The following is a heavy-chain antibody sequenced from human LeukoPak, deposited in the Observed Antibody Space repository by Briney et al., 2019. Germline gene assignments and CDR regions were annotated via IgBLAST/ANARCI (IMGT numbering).Heavy chain of an antibody. V-gene: IGHV4-38-2*01. J-gene: IGHJ4*02. D-gene: IGHD6-13*01. CDR2: VDPSGST. CDR3: ARQYAAGIGYFDY. CDR1: GYSISSDYY. Sequence: PSETLSLTCAVSGYSISSDYYWGWIRQPPGKGLEWIGNVDPSGSTYYNPSLKSRVTISVDTSKNQFSLKLSSVTAADTAVYYCARQYAAGIGYFDYWGQGTLVTVSS.